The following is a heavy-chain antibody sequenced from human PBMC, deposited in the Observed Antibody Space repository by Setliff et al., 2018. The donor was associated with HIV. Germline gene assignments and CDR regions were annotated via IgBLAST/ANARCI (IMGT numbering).Heavy chain of an antibody. D-gene: IGHD3-16*01. CDR3: VNPSGAMGDFDS. V-gene: IGHV4-39*01. J-gene: IGHJ4*02. CDR1: GGSISSSSYY. Sequence: SETLSLTCTVSGGSISSSSYYWGWVRQPPGKGLEWIGTIYYSGSTYYNPSLRSRVTISVDTSRNQFSLQLTSVTAADTAVYYCVNPSGAMGDFDSWGQGTLVTVS. CDR2: IYYSGST.